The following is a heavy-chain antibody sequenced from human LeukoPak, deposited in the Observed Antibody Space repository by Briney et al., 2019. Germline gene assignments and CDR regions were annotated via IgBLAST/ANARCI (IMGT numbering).Heavy chain of an antibody. CDR1: GYTLTELS. V-gene: IGHV1-24*01. Sequence: GASVKVSCKVSGYTLTELSMHWVRQAPGKGLEWMGGFDPEDGETIYTQKFQGRVTMTEDTSTDTAYMELSSLRSEDTAVYYCATGSVDTAMGQPLFDYWGQGTLVTVSS. D-gene: IGHD5-18*01. J-gene: IGHJ4*02. CDR3: ATGSVDTAMGQPLFDY. CDR2: FDPEDGET.